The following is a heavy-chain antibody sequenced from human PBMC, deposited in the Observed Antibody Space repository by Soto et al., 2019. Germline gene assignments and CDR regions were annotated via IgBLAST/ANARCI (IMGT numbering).Heavy chain of an antibody. CDR1: GFTFSSYA. CDR2: ISGSGGST. J-gene: IGHJ6*02. CDR3: AKIMDIVVVKGDGMDV. D-gene: IGHD2-2*03. Sequence: GGSLRLSCAASGFTFSSYAMSWVRQAPGKGLEWVSAISGSGGSTYYADSVKGRFTISRDNSKNTLYLQMNSLRAEDTAVYYCAKIMDIVVVKGDGMDVWGQGTTVTVSS. V-gene: IGHV3-23*01.